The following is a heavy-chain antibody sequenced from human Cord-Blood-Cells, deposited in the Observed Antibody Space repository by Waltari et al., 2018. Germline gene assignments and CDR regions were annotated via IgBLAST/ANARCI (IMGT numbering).Heavy chain of an antibody. CDR1: GFTVRSNY. Sequence: EVQLVESGGGLIQPGGSLRLSCAASGFTVRSNYMSWVRPAPGKGLEWVSVIYSGGSTYYADSVKGRFTISRDNSKNTLYRQMNSLRAEDTTVYYCARGPSRYCSSTSCSDAFDIWGQGTMVTVSS. V-gene: IGHV3-53*01. CDR3: ARGPSRYCSSTSCSDAFDI. J-gene: IGHJ3*02. CDR2: IYSGGST. D-gene: IGHD2-2*01.